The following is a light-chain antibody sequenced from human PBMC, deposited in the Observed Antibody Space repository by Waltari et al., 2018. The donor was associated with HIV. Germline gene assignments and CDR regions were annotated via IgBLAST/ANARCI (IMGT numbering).Light chain of an antibody. CDR3: FTAADNNWG. CDR1: ILTRKY. CDR2: KDT. J-gene: IGLJ2*01. V-gene: IGLV3-27*01. Sequence: SYELTQPSSVSVSPGQTATITCSSDILTRKYARWFQHKSGQSPLLLIYKDTERAPGHSGAFSGFSSGTTGTLTIRDAQVDDDADYYCFTAADNNWGFGGGTKLA.